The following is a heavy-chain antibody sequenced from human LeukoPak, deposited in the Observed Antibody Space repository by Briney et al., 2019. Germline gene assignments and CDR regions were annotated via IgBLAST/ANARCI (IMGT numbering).Heavy chain of an antibody. V-gene: IGHV3-33*01. CDR2: IWYDGSNK. J-gene: IGHJ4*02. D-gene: IGHD6-13*01. Sequence: GGSLRLSCAASGFTFSSYGMHWVRQAPGKGREWVAVIWYDGSNKYYADSVKGRFTISRDNSKNTLYLQMNSLRAEDTAVYYCAREGGKQQLIHYFDYWGQGTLVTVSS. CDR1: GFTFSSYG. CDR3: AREGGKQQLIHYFDY.